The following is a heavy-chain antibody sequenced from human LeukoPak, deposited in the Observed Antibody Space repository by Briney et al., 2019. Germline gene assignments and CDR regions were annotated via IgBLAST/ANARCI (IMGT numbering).Heavy chain of an antibody. J-gene: IGHJ4*02. CDR3: ARGLQPLLYNPYFDY. Sequence: ASVKVSCKASGYTFTSYGISWVRQAPGQGLEWMGWISAYNGNTNYAQKLQGRVTMTTDTSTSTAYMELRSLRSDDTAVYYCARGLQPLLYNPYFDYWGQGTLVTVSP. D-gene: IGHD1-1*01. CDR1: GYTFTSYG. CDR2: ISAYNGNT. V-gene: IGHV1-18*01.